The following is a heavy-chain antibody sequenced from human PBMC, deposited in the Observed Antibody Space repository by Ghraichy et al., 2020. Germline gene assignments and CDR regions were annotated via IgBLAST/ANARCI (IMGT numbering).Heavy chain of an antibody. CDR3: ARGEVATGVDY. V-gene: IGHV4-31*03. J-gene: IGHJ4*02. D-gene: IGHD5-12*01. CDR2: IYYSGST. CDR1: GGSISSGGYY. Sequence: SETLSLTCTVSGGSISSGGYYWSWIRQHPGKGLEWIGYIYYSGSTYYNPSLKSRVTISVDTSKNQFSLKLSSVTAADTAVYYCARGEVATGVDYWGQGTLVTVSS.